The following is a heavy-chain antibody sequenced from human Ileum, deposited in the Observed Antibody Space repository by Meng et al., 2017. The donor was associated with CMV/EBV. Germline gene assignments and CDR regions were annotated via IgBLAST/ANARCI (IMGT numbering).Heavy chain of an antibody. V-gene: IGHV6-1*01. CDR3: ARENGYEWYFDF. CDR2: TYYSSKWYN. J-gene: IGHJ2*01. Sequence: SRPGLVEPSQTPSLPSPTSGDSVSCIGSSWNWSRQPPSRGREWRGKTYYSSKWYNDYAPSLKSRITVKPDTSKNQFSLQLNSVTPEDTAVYYCARENGYEWYFDFWGRGTLVTVSS. D-gene: IGHD6-13*01. CDR1: GDSVSCIGSS.